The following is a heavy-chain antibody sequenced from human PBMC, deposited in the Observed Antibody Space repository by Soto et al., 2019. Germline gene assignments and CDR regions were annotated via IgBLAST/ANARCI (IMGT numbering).Heavy chain of an antibody. Sequence: EVQLVESGGGLVQPGGSLRLSCAASGFTFSSYWLHWVRQVPGKGLVWVSRIHRDGSSTGYADSVKGRFTISRDNAKNTLYLQMNSLRAEDTAVYDCAREWKIVSLDPWGQGTLVTVSS. D-gene: IGHD1-1*01. CDR2: IHRDGSST. CDR3: AREWKIVSLDP. CDR1: GFTFSSYW. J-gene: IGHJ5*02. V-gene: IGHV3-74*01.